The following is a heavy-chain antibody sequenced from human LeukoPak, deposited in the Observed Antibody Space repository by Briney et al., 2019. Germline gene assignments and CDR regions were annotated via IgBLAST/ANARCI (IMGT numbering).Heavy chain of an antibody. CDR3: AKTRISGWFLRNYGMDV. CDR1: GFTFSSYG. CDR2: ISYDGSNK. J-gene: IGHJ6*04. Sequence: GRSLRLSCAASGFTFSSYGMQWVRQAPGKGLEWVAVISYDGSNKYYADSVKGRFTISRDNSKNTLYLQMNSLRAEDTAVYYCAKTRISGWFLRNYGMDVWGKGTTVTVSS. D-gene: IGHD6-19*01. V-gene: IGHV3-30*18.